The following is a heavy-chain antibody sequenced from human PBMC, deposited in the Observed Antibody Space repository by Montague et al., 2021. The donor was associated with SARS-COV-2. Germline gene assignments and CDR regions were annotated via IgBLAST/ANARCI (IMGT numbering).Heavy chain of an antibody. Sequence: SETLSLTCTVSGYSISSGYYWGWIRQPPGKGLEWIGSIYHSGSTYYNPSLKSRVTISVDTSKNQYSLKLSSVTAADTAVYYCARDCYDYGSGSYQRWFVPWGQGNLVTVSS. CDR2: IYHSGST. D-gene: IGHD3-10*01. CDR3: ARDCYDYGSGSYQRWFVP. V-gene: IGHV4-38-2*02. CDR1: GYSISSGYY. J-gene: IGHJ5*02.